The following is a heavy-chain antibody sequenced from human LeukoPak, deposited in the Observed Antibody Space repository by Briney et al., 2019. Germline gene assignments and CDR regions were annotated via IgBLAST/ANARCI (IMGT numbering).Heavy chain of an antibody. Sequence: ASVKVSCKASGYNFTSYAMHWVRQAPGQRLEWMGWINAGNGNTKYSQKFQGRVTITRDTSASTAYMELSSLRSEDTAVYYCATNYYGSGSYENAFDIWGQGTMVTVSS. J-gene: IGHJ3*02. V-gene: IGHV1-3*01. CDR2: INAGNGNT. D-gene: IGHD3-10*01. CDR1: GYNFTSYA. CDR3: ATNYYGSGSYENAFDI.